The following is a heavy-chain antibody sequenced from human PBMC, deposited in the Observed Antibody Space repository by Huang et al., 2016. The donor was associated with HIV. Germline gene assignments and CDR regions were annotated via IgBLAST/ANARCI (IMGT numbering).Heavy chain of an antibody. V-gene: IGHV3-74*02. D-gene: IGHD3-3*01. CDR2: IESDGRST. CDR1: GFIFSDYW. Sequence: EVELAESGGGSVRPGQSLRLSCVGSGFIFSDYWMHWVRQIPGKGLIGVARIESDGRSTSYADSVKGRFTIYRDNARNTVYLQMSSLRVDDTAVYYCVRAREKGYDFWSGYRYWGQGAQVTVSS. J-gene: IGHJ4*01. CDR3: VRAREKGYDFWSGYRY.